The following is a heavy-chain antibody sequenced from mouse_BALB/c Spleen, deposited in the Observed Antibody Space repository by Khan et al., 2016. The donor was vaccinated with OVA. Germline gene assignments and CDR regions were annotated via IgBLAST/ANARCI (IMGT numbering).Heavy chain of an antibody. D-gene: IGHD1-1*01. V-gene: IGHV9-1*02. CDR2: INTYTGEP. CDR3: ARESSYWYFDV. J-gene: IGHJ1*01. Sequence: QIQLVQSGPELKKPGETVKISCKASGYTFTNYRMNWMKQAPGKGLKWMGWINTYTGEPTYGDDFKGRFAFSLDTSASTAYLQINNLKNEDMATXFCARESSYWYFDVWGAGTTVTVSS. CDR1: GYTFTNYR.